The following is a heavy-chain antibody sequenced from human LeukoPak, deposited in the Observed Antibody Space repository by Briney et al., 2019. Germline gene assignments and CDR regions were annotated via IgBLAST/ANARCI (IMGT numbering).Heavy chain of an antibody. J-gene: IGHJ4*02. V-gene: IGHV4-39*01. CDR2: VFYSGST. D-gene: IGHD3-10*01. CDR3: ARQRAYYGSGSYYSGFDY. Sequence: SETLSLTCTVSSGSISSYNYYCAWICQPPGKGLEWIGSVFYSGSTHYNPPLESRVTMSVDTSKNQLSLKLTSVTAADAAVYYCARQRAYYGSGSYYSGFDYWGQGALITVSS. CDR1: SGSISSYNYY.